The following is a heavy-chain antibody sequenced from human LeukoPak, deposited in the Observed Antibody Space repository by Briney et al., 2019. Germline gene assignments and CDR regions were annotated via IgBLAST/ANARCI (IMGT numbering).Heavy chain of an antibody. V-gene: IGHV3-33*01. D-gene: IGHD3-10*01. Sequence: GGSLRLSCAASGFTFSSYGMHWVRQAPGKGLEWVTVIWYDGSKKYYADCVKGRFTISRDNSRHTLYLQMNSLRVEDTAVYYCARGDGMGSCVPNDYWGQGTTVTVPS. J-gene: IGHJ4*02. CDR3: ARGDGMGSCVPNDY. CDR1: GFTFSSYG. CDR2: IWYDGSKK.